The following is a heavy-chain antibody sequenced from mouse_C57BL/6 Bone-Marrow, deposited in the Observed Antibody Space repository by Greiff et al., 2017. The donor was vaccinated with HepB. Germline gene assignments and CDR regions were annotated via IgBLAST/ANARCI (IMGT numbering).Heavy chain of an antibody. D-gene: IGHD1-1*01. CDR2: ISSGSSTI. CDR3: ARLPYYGSSQYYFDY. Sequence: EVQRVESGGGLVKPGGSLKLSCAASGFTFSDYGMHWVRQAPEKGLEWVAYISSGSSTIYYADTVKGRFTISRDNAKNTLFLQMTSLRSEDTAMYYCARLPYYGSSQYYFDYWGQGTTLTVSS. J-gene: IGHJ2*01. CDR1: GFTFSDYG. V-gene: IGHV5-17*01.